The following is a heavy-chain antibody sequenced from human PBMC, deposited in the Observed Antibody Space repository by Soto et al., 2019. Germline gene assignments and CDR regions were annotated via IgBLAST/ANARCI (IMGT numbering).Heavy chain of an antibody. CDR2: INPNSGGT. J-gene: IGHJ5*02. CDR1: GYTFTGYY. Sequence: ASVKVSCKASGYTFTGYYMHWVRQAPGQGLEWMGWINPNSGGTNYAQKFQGWVTMTRDTSISTAYMELSRLRSDDTAVYYCARVRGAPQLGWFDPWGQGTLVTVSS. D-gene: IGHD1-26*01. CDR3: ARVRGAPQLGWFDP. V-gene: IGHV1-2*04.